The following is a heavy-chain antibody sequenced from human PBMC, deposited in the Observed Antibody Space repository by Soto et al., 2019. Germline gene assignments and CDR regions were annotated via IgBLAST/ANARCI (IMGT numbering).Heavy chain of an antibody. D-gene: IGHD3-10*01. J-gene: IGHJ4*02. CDR2: INWNGGST. CDR3: AREGSLWFGELLSPKTPQLRWVDY. Sequence: GGSLRLSCAASGFTFDDYGMSWVRQAPGKGLEWVSGINWNGGSTGYADSVKGRFTISRDNAKNFLYLQMNSLRAEDTALYHCAREGSLWFGELLSPKTPQLRWVDYWGQGTLVTVSS. CDR1: GFTFDDYG. V-gene: IGHV3-20*01.